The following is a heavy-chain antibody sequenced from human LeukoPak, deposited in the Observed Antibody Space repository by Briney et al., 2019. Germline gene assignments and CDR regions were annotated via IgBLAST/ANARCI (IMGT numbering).Heavy chain of an antibody. Sequence: GGSLRLSCAASGFTFSSYAMSWVRQAPGKGLEWVSAISGSGGSTYYADSVKGRFTISRDNSKNTLYLRMNSLRAEDTAVYYCAKEHGITGTTSWGVDPWGQGTLVTVSS. J-gene: IGHJ5*02. D-gene: IGHD1-7*01. CDR2: ISGSGGST. V-gene: IGHV3-23*01. CDR1: GFTFSSYA. CDR3: AKEHGITGTTSWGVDP.